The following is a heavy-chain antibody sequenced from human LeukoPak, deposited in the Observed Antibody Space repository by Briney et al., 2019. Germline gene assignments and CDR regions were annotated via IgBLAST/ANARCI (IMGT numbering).Heavy chain of an antibody. CDR1: GFTFDDYA. V-gene: IGHV3-43D*03. CDR3: AKEAGAGSYYRYYGMDV. D-gene: IGHD3-10*01. Sequence: GGSLRLSCAASGFTFDDYAMHWVRQAPRKGLEWVSLISWDGGSTYYADSVKGRFTISRDNNKNSLYLQMNSLRAEDTALYYCAKEAGAGSYYRYYGMDVWGQGTTVTVSS. CDR2: ISWDGGST. J-gene: IGHJ6*02.